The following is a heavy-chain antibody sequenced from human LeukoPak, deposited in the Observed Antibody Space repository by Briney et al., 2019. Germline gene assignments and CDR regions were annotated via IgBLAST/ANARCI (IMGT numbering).Heavy chain of an antibody. CDR1: GGSISSSSYY. D-gene: IGHD3-16*01. CDR3: AREAKDSSAWGFYFDY. CDR2: IYYSGST. V-gene: IGHV4-31*03. Sequence: SETLSLTCTVSGGSISSSSYYWGWIRQHPGKGLEWIGYIYYSGSTYYNPSLKSRVTISVDTSKNQFSLKLSSVTAADTAVYYCAREAKDSSAWGFYFDYWGQGTQVTVSS. J-gene: IGHJ4*02.